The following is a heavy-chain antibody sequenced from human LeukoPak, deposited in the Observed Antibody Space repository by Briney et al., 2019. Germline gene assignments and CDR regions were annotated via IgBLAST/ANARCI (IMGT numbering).Heavy chain of an antibody. D-gene: IGHD1-26*01. CDR3: AKGRGWEASYYYYYMDV. V-gene: IGHV3-53*05. Sequence: GGSLRLSCAASGFTVSGNYMSWVRQAPGKGLEWVSVIYSGGSTYYADSVKGRFTISRDNSKNTLNLQMNSLRAEDTAVYYCAKGRGWEASYYYYYMDVWGKGTTVTISS. J-gene: IGHJ6*03. CDR1: GFTVSGNY. CDR2: IYSGGST.